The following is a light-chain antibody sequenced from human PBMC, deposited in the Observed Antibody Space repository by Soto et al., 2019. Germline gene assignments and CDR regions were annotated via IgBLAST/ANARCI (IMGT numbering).Light chain of an antibody. CDR2: DAS. V-gene: IGKV3-20*01. Sequence: EIVLTQSPGTLSLSPGERATLSCRASQSISSNYLAWYQQKPSQAPRLLIYDASSRATGIPDRFSGSGSGTDFTLTISRLEPEDFAVYYCQRYGSSPWTFGQGTKVEIK. CDR3: QRYGSSPWT. J-gene: IGKJ1*01. CDR1: QSISSNY.